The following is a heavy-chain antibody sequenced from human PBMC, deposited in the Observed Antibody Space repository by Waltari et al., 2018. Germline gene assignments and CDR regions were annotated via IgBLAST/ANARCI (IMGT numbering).Heavy chain of an antibody. J-gene: IGHJ4*02. V-gene: IGHV1-8*02. CDR3: AWGGALGLSLGY. CDR2: MSSKYHNT. D-gene: IGHD1-26*01. CDR1: TSWCCGND. Sequence: QVQLVQSGTEVKTTGASGKVSCKAATSWCCGNDMNWVRQAPGQRLEWREWMSSKYHNTGHAARSHGRLTLPTNISTGTFYMELCRLKSEDTAVYYCAWGGALGLSLGYWGQGTLVTVSS.